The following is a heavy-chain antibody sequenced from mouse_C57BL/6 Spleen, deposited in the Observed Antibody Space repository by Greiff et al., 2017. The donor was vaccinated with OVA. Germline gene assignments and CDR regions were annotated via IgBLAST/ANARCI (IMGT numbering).Heavy chain of an antibody. CDR1: GYTFTDYE. CDR2: IDPETGGT. J-gene: IGHJ1*03. D-gene: IGHD1-1*01. CDR3: TRTGYGSNLYWYFDV. V-gene: IGHV1-15*01. Sequence: QVQLQQSGAELVRPGASVTLSCKASGYTFTDYEMHWVKQTPVHGLEWIGAIDPETGGTAYNQKFKGKAILTADKSSSTAYMELRSLTSEDSAVYYCTRTGYGSNLYWYFDVWGTGTTVTVSS.